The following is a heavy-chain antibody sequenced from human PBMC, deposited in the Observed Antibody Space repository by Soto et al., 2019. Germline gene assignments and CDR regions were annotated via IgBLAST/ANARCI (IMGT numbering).Heavy chain of an antibody. V-gene: IGHV4-30-2*01. CDR3: ARDGSGSYYYYFDY. Sequence: SETLSLTCGVSGGSISSGGYSWSWIRQPPGKGLEWIGYIYHSGSTYYNPSLKSRVTISVDRSKNQFSLKLSSVTAADTAVYYCARDGSGSYYYYFDYWGQGTLVTVSS. D-gene: IGHD3-10*01. CDR1: GGSISSGGYS. CDR2: IYHSGST. J-gene: IGHJ4*02.